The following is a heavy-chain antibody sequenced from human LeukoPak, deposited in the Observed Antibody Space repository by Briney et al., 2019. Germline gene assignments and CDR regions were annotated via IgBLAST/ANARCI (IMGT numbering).Heavy chain of an antibody. J-gene: IGHJ4*02. D-gene: IGHD6-13*01. V-gene: IGHV1-18*01. CDR3: ARDAAAAGPFDY. Sequence: ASVKVSCKASGYTFIDYGVSWVRQAPGQGLEWMGWISTYNGHTYYAQKLQGRVTMTTDTSTSTAYMELRSLRSDDTAVSYCARDAAAAGPFDYWGQGTLVTVSS. CDR2: ISTYNGHT. CDR1: GYTFIDYG.